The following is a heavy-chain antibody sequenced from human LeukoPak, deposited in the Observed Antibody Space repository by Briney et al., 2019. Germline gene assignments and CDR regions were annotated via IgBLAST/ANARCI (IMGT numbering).Heavy chain of an antibody. V-gene: IGHV4-59*01. CDR3: ARRGYDGNWYFDL. Sequence: TASETLSLTCTVSGGSISSFYWSWIRQPPGKGLEYIGYISYSETTSYNPSLKSRVTISVDTSKNQFSLKLTSVTAADTAVYYCARRGYDGNWYFDLWGRGTLVTVSS. CDR1: GGSISSFY. J-gene: IGHJ2*01. D-gene: IGHD5-12*01. CDR2: ISYSETT.